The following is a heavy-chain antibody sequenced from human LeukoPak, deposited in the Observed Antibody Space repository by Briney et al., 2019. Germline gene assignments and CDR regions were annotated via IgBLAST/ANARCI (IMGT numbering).Heavy chain of an antibody. D-gene: IGHD5-18*01. CDR2: VYHSGST. J-gene: IGHJ4*02. Sequence: SETLSLTCTVSGGSISSYYWSWIRQPPGKGLEWIGYVYHSGSTYYNPSLKSRVTIPVDRSKNQFSLKLSSVTAADTAVYYCARDASQLSHKFDYWGQGTLVTVSS. V-gene: IGHV4-59*12. CDR3: ARDASQLSHKFDY. CDR1: GGSISSYY.